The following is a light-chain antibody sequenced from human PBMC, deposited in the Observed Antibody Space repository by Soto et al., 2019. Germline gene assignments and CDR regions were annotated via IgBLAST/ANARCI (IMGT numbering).Light chain of an antibody. J-gene: IGKJ4*01. CDR2: GVS. CDR1: QNVNNNF. V-gene: IGKV3-20*01. Sequence: VLTQSPRTLSLSPGERATLSCRASQNVNNNFVAWYQQKPGQAPSLLIYGVSDRATGVPDRFSGSGSGTDFTLTISRLEPEDFAVYYCQQHGASITFGGGTRVEN. CDR3: QQHGASIT.